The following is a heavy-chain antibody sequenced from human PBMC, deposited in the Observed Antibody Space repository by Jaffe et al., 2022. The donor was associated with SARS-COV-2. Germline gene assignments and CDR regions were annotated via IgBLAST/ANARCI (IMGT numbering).Heavy chain of an antibody. CDR1: GFTFSSYD. CDR3: ARLGRGLGGATFDY. CDR2: IGTAGDT. D-gene: IGHD1-26*01. V-gene: IGHV3-13*01. Sequence: EVQLVESGGGLVQPGGSLRLSCAASGFTFSSYDMHWVRQATGKGLEWVSAIGTAGDTYYPGSVKGRFTISRENAKNSLYLQMNSLRAGDTAVYYCARLGRGLGGATFDYWGQGTLVTVSS. J-gene: IGHJ4*02.